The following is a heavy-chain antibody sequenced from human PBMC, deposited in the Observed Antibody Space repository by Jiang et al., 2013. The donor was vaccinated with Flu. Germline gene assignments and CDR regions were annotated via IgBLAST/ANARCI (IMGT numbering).Heavy chain of an antibody. D-gene: IGHD1-26*01. CDR3: ARARYSGSYYFDY. J-gene: IGHJ4*02. CDR2: ISYDGSNK. Sequence: SCAASGFTFSSYAMHWVRQAPGKGLEWVAVISYDGSNKYYADSVKGRFTISRDNSKNTLYLQMNSLRAEDTAVYYCARARYSGSYYFDYWGQGTLVTVSS. CDR1: GFTFSSYA. V-gene: IGHV3-30*04.